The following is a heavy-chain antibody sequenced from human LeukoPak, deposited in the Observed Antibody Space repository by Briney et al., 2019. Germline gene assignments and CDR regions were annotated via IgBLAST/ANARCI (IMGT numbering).Heavy chain of an antibody. CDR3: ARGGGPFDY. Sequence: SETLSLTCTVSGGSISSSTYSWDWIRQPPGKGLEWIGEINHSGSTNYNPSLKSRVTISVDTSKNQFSLKLSSVAAADTAVYYCARGGGPFDYWGQGTLVTVSS. CDR2: INHSGST. CDR1: GGSISSSTYS. D-gene: IGHD3-16*01. V-gene: IGHV4-39*07. J-gene: IGHJ4*02.